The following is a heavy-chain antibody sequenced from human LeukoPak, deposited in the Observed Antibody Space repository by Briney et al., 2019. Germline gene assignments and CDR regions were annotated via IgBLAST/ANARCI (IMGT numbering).Heavy chain of an antibody. V-gene: IGHV1-24*01. D-gene: IGHD3-10*01. CDR2: FDPEDGES. CDR1: GYTLTELS. Sequence: ASVTVSCKVSGYTLTELSMHWVRQAPGKGLEWMGGFDPEDGESIYEQKFQGRVTMTEDTSTDTAYMELSSLRSEDPAVYYCATVLGHGWFDPWGQGTLVTVSS. J-gene: IGHJ5*02. CDR3: ATVLGHGWFDP.